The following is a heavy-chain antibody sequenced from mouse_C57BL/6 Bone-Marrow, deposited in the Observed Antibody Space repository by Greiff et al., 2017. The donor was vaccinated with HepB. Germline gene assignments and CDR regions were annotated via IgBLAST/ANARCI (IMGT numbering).Heavy chain of an antibody. CDR2: IDPENGDT. V-gene: IGHV14-4*01. D-gene: IGHD2-4*01. CDR3: TSYDYDGPYFDY. J-gene: IGHJ2*01. Sequence: VQLQQSGAELVRPGASVKLSCTASGFNIKDDYMHWVKQRPEQGLEWIGWIDPENGDTEYASKFQGTATITADTSSNTAYLQLSSLTSEDTAVYYCTSYDYDGPYFDYWGQGTTLTVSS. CDR1: GFNIKDDY.